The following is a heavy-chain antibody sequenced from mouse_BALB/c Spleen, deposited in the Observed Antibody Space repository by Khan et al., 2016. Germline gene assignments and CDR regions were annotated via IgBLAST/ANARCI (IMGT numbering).Heavy chain of an antibody. J-gene: IGHJ2*01. Sequence: VQLQQSGAELVKPGASVKLSCTASGFSIQDTYIHWVRQRPEQGLDWIGRIDPPNDNTKYDPKFQGKATITADTSSNTAYLQLSSLTYEDTAVYYCAGMYYGDYWGQGTTLTVSS. V-gene: IGHV14-3*02. CDR3: AGMYYGDY. CDR2: IDPPNDNT. CDR1: GFSIQDTY. D-gene: IGHD1-1*01.